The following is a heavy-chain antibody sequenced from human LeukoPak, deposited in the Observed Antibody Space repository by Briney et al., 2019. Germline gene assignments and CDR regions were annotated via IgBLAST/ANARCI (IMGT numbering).Heavy chain of an antibody. D-gene: IGHD3-10*01. J-gene: IGHJ4*02. Sequence: PGGSLRLSCAASGFTFGSFAMSWVRQAPGKGPEWVSGISGSGDATFYADSVKGRFTISRDNSKGTLSLQMNSLRAEDTAVYYCAKDRECHSRSCIFQSWGQGTLVTVSS. CDR1: GFTFGSFA. CDR3: AKDRECHSRSCIFQS. CDR2: ISGSGDAT. V-gene: IGHV3-23*01.